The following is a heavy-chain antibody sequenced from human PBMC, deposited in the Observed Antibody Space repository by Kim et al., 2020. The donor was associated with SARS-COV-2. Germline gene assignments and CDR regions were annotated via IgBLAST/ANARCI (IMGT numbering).Heavy chain of an antibody. D-gene: IGHD3-3*01. CDR3: ARAHRTIFGVVEYMDV. CDR1: GGSISSGGYY. Sequence: SETLSLTCTVSGGSISSGGYYWSWIRQHPGKGLEWIGYIYYSWSTYYNPSLKSRVTISVDTSKNQFSLKLSSVTAADTAVYYCARAHRTIFGVVEYMDVWGQGTTVTVSS. V-gene: IGHV4-31*03. CDR2: IYYSWST. J-gene: IGHJ6*02.